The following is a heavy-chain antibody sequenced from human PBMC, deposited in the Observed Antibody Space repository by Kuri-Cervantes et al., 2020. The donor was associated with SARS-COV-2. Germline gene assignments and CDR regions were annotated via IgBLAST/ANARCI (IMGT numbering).Heavy chain of an antibody. Sequence: GGSLRLSCAASGFTFSSYAMHWVRQAPGKGLEWVAVISYDGSNKYYADSVKGRFTISRDNAKNSLYLQMNSLRAEDTAVYYCARSRYSSGWYSIAHDYWGQGTLVTVSS. CDR1: GFTFSSYA. CDR2: ISYDGSNK. D-gene: IGHD6-19*01. CDR3: ARSRYSSGWYSIAHDY. J-gene: IGHJ4*02. V-gene: IGHV3-30-3*01.